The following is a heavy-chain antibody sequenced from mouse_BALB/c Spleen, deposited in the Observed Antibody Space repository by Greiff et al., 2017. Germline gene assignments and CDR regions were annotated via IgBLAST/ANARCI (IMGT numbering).Heavy chain of an antibody. CDR3: ARSGTMITTFDY. Sequence: EVQLQQSGAELVKPGASVKLSCTASGFNIKDTYMHWVKQRPEQGLEWIGRIDPANGNTKYDPKFQGKATITADTSSNTAYLQLSSLTSEDTAVYYWARSGTMITTFDYWGQGTTLTVSS. CDR1: GFNIKDTY. CDR2: IDPANGNT. D-gene: IGHD2-4*01. V-gene: IGHV14-3*02. J-gene: IGHJ2*01.